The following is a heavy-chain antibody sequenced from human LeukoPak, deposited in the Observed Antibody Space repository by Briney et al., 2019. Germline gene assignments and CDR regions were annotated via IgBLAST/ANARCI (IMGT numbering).Heavy chain of an antibody. Sequence: ASVKVSCKASGYIFNNYGISWVRQAPGQGLEWMGWISPYRGDTEYAQRSQGRVTMTTDTSTSTAYMEVRSLRSDDTAAYYCARQVLIVGGRYGMDVWGQGTTVTVSS. CDR1: GYIFNNYG. CDR3: ARQVLIVGGRYGMDV. V-gene: IGHV1-18*01. D-gene: IGHD3-22*01. J-gene: IGHJ6*02. CDR2: ISPYRGDT.